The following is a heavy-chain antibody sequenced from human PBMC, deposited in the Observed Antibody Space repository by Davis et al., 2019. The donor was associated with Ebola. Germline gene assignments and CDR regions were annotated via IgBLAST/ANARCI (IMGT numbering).Heavy chain of an antibody. D-gene: IGHD3-10*01. Sequence: GGSLRLSCAASGFTFSSYGMHWVRPAPGKGLEWLAFIRYDGSNKYYADSVKGRFTISRDNSKNTLYLQMNSLRSADTAVYYCAKTSGGSGSYTFEYWGQGTLVTVSS. CDR3: AKTSGGSGSYTFEY. V-gene: IGHV3-30*02. CDR2: IRYDGSNK. J-gene: IGHJ4*02. CDR1: GFTFSSYG.